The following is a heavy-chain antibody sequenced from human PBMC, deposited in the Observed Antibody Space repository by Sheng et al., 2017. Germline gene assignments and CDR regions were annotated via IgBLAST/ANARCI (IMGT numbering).Heavy chain of an antibody. J-gene: IGHJ4*02. V-gene: IGHV3-13*01. Sequence: EVQLVESGGGLVQPGGSLRLSCAASGFTFSSYDMHWVRQATGKGLEWVSAIGTAGDTYYPGSVKGRFTISRENAKNSLYLQMNSLRAGDTAVYYCARASAAHSLGFDYWGQGTLVTVSS. CDR2: IGTAGDT. CDR3: ARASAAHSLGFDY. CDR1: GFTFSSYD. D-gene: IGHD6-25*01.